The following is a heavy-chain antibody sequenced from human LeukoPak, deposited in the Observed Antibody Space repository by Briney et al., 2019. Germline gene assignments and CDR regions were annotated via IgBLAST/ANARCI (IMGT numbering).Heavy chain of an antibody. CDR1: GSSISSGSYY. CDR2: IYTSGST. D-gene: IGHD6-13*01. J-gene: IGHJ3*02. V-gene: IGHV4-61*09. Sequence: SQTLSLTCTVSGSSISSGSYYWSWMRQPAGKGLEWIGHIYTSGSTNHNPSLKSRVTISVDTSKNQFSLKLSSVTAADTAVYYCASDRGAAVGRRGAFDIWGQGTMVTVSS. CDR3: ASDRGAAVGRRGAFDI.